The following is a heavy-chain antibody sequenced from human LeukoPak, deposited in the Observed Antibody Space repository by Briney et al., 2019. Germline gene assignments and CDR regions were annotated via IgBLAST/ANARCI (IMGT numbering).Heavy chain of an antibody. D-gene: IGHD3-10*01. Sequence: GGSLRLSCAASGFTFSSYAMSWVRQAPGKGMEWVSAISGSGGSTYYADSVKGRFTISRDNSKNTLYLQMNSLRAEDTAVYYCAKDRWFGELSTYWGQGTLVTVSS. V-gene: IGHV3-23*01. CDR1: GFTFSSYA. J-gene: IGHJ4*02. CDR3: AKDRWFGELSTY. CDR2: ISGSGGST.